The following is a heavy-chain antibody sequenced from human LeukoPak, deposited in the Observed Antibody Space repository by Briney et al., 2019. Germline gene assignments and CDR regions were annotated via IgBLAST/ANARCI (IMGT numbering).Heavy chain of an antibody. CDR3: ARVSTNDRRNAFDI. D-gene: IGHD2-8*01. CDR1: GFTFSTYD. J-gene: IGHJ3*02. V-gene: IGHV3-64*01. Sequence: PGGSLRLSCAASGFTFSTYDRKWVRQAPGKGLEYVSSITCDGGYTYYANSVKGRFIIFRDNSKKTLYLQMGSMRADDMAVYYCARVSTNDRRNAFDIWGQGTMVTVSS. CDR2: ITCDGGYT.